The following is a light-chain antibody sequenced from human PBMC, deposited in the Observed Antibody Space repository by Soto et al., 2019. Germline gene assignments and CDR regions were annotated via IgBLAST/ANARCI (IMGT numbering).Light chain of an antibody. J-gene: IGLJ2*01. CDR3: TSWTTSTTMI. CDR2: DVN. Sequence: QSALTQPASVSGSPGQSITISCTGTRSDIGAYNFVSWYQQHPGEVPKLILYDVNVRPSGVSNRFSGSKSGNTASLTISGLQAEDEADDYCTSWTTSTTMIFGGWTKVTVL. V-gene: IGLV2-14*03. CDR1: RSDIGAYNF.